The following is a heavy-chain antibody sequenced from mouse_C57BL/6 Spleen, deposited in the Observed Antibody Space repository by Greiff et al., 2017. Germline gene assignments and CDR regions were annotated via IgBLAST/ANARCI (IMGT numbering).Heavy chain of an antibody. CDR3: TLTTVVAGDAMDY. D-gene: IGHD1-1*01. V-gene: IGHV14-4*01. CDR2: IDPENGDT. Sequence: EVKLQQSGAELVRPGASVKLSCTASGFNIKDDYMHWVKQRPEQGLEWIGWIDPENGDTEYASKFQGKATITADTSSNTAYLQLSSLTSEDTAVYYCTLTTVVAGDAMDYWGQGTSVTVSS. CDR1: GFNIKDDY. J-gene: IGHJ4*01.